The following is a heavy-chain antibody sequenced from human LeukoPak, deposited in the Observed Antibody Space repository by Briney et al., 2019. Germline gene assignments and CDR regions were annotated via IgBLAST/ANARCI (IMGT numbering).Heavy chain of an antibody. CDR1: GFTFSSYA. CDR2: ISGSGGST. V-gene: IGHV3-23*01. Sequence: GGSLRLSCAASGFTFSSYAMSWVRQAPGKGLEWVSAISGSGGSTYYADSVKGRFTISRGNSKNTLYLQMNSLRAEDTAVYYCAKPPPRYGITTVTTGDGSWGQGILVTVSS. CDR3: AKPPPRYGITTVTTGDGS. J-gene: IGHJ4*02. D-gene: IGHD4-17*01.